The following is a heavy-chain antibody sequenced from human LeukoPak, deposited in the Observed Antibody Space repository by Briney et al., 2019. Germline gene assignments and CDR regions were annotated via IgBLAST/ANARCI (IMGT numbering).Heavy chain of an antibody. CDR2: ISVSGGSA. D-gene: IGHD3-10*01. V-gene: IGHV3-23*01. CDR1: GFTFRSYA. Sequence: GGSLRLSCAASGFTFRSYAMSWVRQAPGKGLEWVSTISVSGGSAYYADSVKGRFTISRDNSKNTLYLQMDRLRAEDTAVYYCAKREGGSGSYRLYYFDYWGQGTLVTVSS. CDR3: AKREGGSGSYRLYYFDY. J-gene: IGHJ4*02.